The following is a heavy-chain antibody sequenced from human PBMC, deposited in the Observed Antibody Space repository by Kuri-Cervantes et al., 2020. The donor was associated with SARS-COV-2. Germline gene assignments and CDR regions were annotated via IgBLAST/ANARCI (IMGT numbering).Heavy chain of an antibody. D-gene: IGHD3-3*01. CDR1: GFIFSSYN. CDR2: ISLSSNFI. Sequence: GESLKISCAASGFIFSSYNMNWVRQAPGKGLEWVSSISLSSNFIYYADSVKGRFTISRDNAKNSLYLQMNSLRADDTAVYFCAKTKSFDFWSCYDYWGPGSMITVSS. CDR3: AKTKSFDFWSCYDY. J-gene: IGHJ4*02. V-gene: IGHV3-21*01.